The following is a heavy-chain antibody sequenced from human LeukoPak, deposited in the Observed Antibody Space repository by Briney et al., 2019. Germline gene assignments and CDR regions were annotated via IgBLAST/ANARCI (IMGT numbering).Heavy chain of an antibody. CDR2: ITHSGNT. V-gene: IGHV4-34*01. Sequence: PSETLSLTCAVYGVSFSTYYLSWVRQPPGKGLEWIGEITHSGNTNYNPSLKSRVTLSSDTPKNQFSLRLSSVTAADAGVYYCARVSPGVLDSWGQGTLVTVSS. CDR3: ARVSPGVLDS. D-gene: IGHD7-27*01. CDR1: GVSFSTYY. J-gene: IGHJ4*02.